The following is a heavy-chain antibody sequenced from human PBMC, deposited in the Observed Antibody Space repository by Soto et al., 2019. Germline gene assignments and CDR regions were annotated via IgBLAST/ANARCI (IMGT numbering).Heavy chain of an antibody. CDR2: IWYDGSNK. V-gene: IGHV3-33*01. J-gene: IGHJ4*02. CDR1: GFTFSSYG. D-gene: IGHD3-22*01. Sequence: VGSLRLSCAASGFTFSSYGMHWVRQAPGKGLEWVAVIWYDGSNKYYADSVKGRFTISRDNSKNTLYLQMNSLRAEDTAVYYCARAYYYDSSGYPPPGYWGQGTLVTVSS. CDR3: ARAYYYDSSGYPPPGY.